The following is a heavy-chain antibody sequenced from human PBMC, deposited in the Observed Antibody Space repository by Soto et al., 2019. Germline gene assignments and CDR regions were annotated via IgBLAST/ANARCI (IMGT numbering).Heavy chain of an antibody. D-gene: IGHD3-3*01. Sequence: EVQLVQSGAEVKKPGESLKISCMGSGYKVSTWHNFTSYWIAWVRQMPGEGLEWMGIIYPGDYDTRYSPSFQGQVTISSDKSINSVYLPWSSLTASDTATYYCARLGFNYDFLSGYYNVHHYYGIDVWGQGTTVTVSS. J-gene: IGHJ6*02. V-gene: IGHV5-51*03. CDR2: IYPGDYDT. CDR1: GYKVSTWHNFTSYW. CDR3: ARLGFNYDFLSGYYNVHHYYGIDV.